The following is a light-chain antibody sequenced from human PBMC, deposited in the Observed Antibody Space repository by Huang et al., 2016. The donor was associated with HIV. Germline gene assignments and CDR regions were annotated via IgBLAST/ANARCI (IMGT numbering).Light chain of an antibody. J-gene: IGKJ1*01. CDR2: GAF. CDR1: QSVAST. V-gene: IGKV3-15*01. Sequence: EIVMTQSPATLSVSPGERATLSCRASQSVASTLAWSQQRPGQAPRLLIYGAFTRATGIPARFSGSGSGTEFTLTISGLQSEDFAVYYCQQYNKWPPWTFGQGTKVEIK. CDR3: QQYNKWPPWT.